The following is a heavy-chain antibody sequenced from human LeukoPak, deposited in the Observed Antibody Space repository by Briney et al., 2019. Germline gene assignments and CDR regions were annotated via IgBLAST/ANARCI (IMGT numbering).Heavy chain of an antibody. CDR3: ARGMVVTRRGNWFDP. D-gene: IGHD2-21*02. CDR1: GGTFSSYA. V-gene: IGHV1-69*13. CDR2: IIPIFGTA. Sequence: SVKVSCKASGGTFSSYAISWVQQAPGQGLEWMGGIIPIFGTANYAQKFQGRVTITADESTSTAYMELSSLRSEDTAVYYCARGMVVTRRGNWFDPWGQGTLVTVSS. J-gene: IGHJ5*02.